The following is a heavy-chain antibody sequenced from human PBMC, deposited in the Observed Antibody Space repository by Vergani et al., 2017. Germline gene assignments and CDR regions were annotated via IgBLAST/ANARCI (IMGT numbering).Heavy chain of an antibody. CDR1: GGSFSGYF. J-gene: IGHJ6*02. CDR3: AREQNYDILTGPNGYYYGMDV. CDR2: VNHSGST. Sequence: QVPLQQWGAGLLKPSETLSLTCAVYGGSFSGYFWSWLRQPPGKGLEWIGEVNHSGSTNYNPSLKSRVTISVDKSKNQFSLKLSSVTAADTAVYYCAREQNYDILTGPNGYYYGMDVWGQGTTVTVSS. V-gene: IGHV4-34*01. D-gene: IGHD3-9*01.